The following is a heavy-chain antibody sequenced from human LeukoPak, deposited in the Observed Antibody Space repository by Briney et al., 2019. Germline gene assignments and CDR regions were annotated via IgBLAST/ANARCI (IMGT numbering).Heavy chain of an antibody. V-gene: IGHV3-7*01. J-gene: IGHJ4*02. D-gene: IGHD1-1*01. CDR1: GFTFSHYY. CDR2: IKQDGSEQ. Sequence: GGSLRLSCAASGFTFSHYYMSWVRQAPGKGLEWVANIKQDGSEQFYLDSVKGRFTISRDNAKNSLYLQMNSLRAEDTAVYYCARDVEPHFDYWGQGTLVTVSS. CDR3: ARDVEPHFDY.